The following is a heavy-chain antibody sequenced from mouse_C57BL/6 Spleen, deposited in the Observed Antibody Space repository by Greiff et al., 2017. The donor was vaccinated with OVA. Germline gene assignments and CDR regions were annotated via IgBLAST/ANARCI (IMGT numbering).Heavy chain of an antibody. V-gene: IGHV2-6*01. D-gene: IGHD1-1*02. CDR2: IWGVGST. J-gene: IGHJ4*01. CDR1: GFSLTRYG. CDR3: ASRLSSYAMDY. Sequence: VKLQESGPGLVAPSQSLSITCTVSGFSLTRYGVDWVRQSPGKGLEWLGVIWGVGSTNYNSALKSRLSISKDNSKSQVFLKMNSLQTDDTAMYYCASRLSSYAMDYWGQGTSVTVSS.